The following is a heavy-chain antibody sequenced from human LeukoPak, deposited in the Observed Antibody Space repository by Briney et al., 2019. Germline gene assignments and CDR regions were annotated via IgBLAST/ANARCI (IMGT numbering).Heavy chain of an antibody. D-gene: IGHD3-9*01. CDR2: INPNSGGT. V-gene: IGHV1-2*02. CDR1: GYTFTSYY. CDR3: ARLEVRYFDWLTVWFDP. J-gene: IGHJ5*02. Sequence: ASVKVSCKASGYTFTSYYMHWVRQAPEQGLEWMGWINPNSGGTNYAQKFQGRVTMTRDTSISTAYMELSRLRSDDTAAYYCARLEVRYFDWLTVWFDPWGQGTLVTVSS.